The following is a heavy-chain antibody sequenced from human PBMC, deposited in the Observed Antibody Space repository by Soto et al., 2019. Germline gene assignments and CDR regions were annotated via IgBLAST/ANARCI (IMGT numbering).Heavy chain of an antibody. D-gene: IGHD3-10*01. CDR3: AGSFMVPVDFFDY. CDR2: IYYSGST. J-gene: IGHJ4*02. V-gene: IGHV4-59*01. Sequence: SETLSLTCTVSNGSLSSNNWSWIRQSPGTGLEWIGNIYYSGSTNYNPSLKSRVTMTVDTYKNQFTLKLSSVTAADTGFYFCAGSFMVPVDFFDYWGQGTLVTVSS. CDR1: NGSLSSNN.